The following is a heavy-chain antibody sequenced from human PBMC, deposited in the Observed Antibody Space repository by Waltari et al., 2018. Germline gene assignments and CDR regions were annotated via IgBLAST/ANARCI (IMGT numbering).Heavy chain of an antibody. CDR1: GFTFSSYA. CDR2: ISGRGGST. CDR3: AKKMGFDY. Sequence: EVQLLESGGGLVQPGGSLRLSCAASGFTFSSYAMSWVRQAPGKGLEGVSGISGRGGSTYYADSVKGRFTISRDNSKNTLYLQRNSLRAEDTAVYYCAKKMGFDYWGQGTLVTVSS. J-gene: IGHJ4*02. V-gene: IGHV3-23*01. D-gene: IGHD2-8*01.